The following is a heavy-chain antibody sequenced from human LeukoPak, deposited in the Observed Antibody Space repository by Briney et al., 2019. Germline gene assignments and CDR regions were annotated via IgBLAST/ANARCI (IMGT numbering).Heavy chain of an antibody. CDR3: ARDSSSSWFDY. J-gene: IGHJ5*01. CDR2: IYYSGTT. Sequence: SETLSLTCTVSGGSIDSNSWTWIRQPPGKGLEWIGYIYYSGTTNYNPSLKSRVTMSVDMSKNQFSLKLSSVTAADTAVYYCARDSSSSWFDYWGQGTLVTVSS. CDR1: GGSIDSNS. V-gene: IGHV4-59*01. D-gene: IGHD6-6*01.